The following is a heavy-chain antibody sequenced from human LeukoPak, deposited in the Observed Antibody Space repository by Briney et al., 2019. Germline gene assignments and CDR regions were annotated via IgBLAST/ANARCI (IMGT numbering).Heavy chain of an antibody. V-gene: IGHV4-59*01. D-gene: IGHD2-15*01. CDR3: ARGGGYCSGGSCYPAGVWFDP. Sequence: PSETLSLTCAVYGGSFSGYYWSWIRQPPGKGLEWIGYIYYSGSTNYNPSLKSRVTISVDTSKNQFSLKLSSVTAADTAVYYCARGGGYCSGGSCYPAGVWFDPWGQGTLVTVSS. CDR1: GGSFSGYY. CDR2: IYYSGST. J-gene: IGHJ5*02.